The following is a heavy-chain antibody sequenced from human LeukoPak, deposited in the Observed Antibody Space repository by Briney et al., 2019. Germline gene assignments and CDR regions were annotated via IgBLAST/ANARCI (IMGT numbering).Heavy chain of an antibody. CDR1: GGSISSYY. CDR3: ARAPRGAASGWFDP. V-gene: IGHV4-59*01. CDR2: IYYSGST. Sequence: SETLSLTCTVSGGSISSYYWSWIRQPPGKGLEWIGYIYYSGSTNYNPSLKSRVTISVDTSTNQFSLKLSSVTAADTAVYYCARAPRGAASGWFDPWGQGTLVTVSS. J-gene: IGHJ5*02. D-gene: IGHD1-26*01.